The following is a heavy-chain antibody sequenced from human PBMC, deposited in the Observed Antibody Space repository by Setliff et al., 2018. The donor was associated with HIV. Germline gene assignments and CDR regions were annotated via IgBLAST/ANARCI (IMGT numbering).Heavy chain of an antibody. D-gene: IGHD2-21*01. CDR1: GFAFNAYT. V-gene: IGHV3-21*03. Sequence: LRLSCAASGFAFNAYTMVWVRQAPGKGLEWVSSISSSGAYIYYPDSVKGRFTTSRDNVKNTLYLQMTSLRGEDTAVYYCTTGTRLVDWGQGALVTVSS. J-gene: IGHJ1*01. CDR3: TTGTRLVD. CDR2: ISSSGAYI.